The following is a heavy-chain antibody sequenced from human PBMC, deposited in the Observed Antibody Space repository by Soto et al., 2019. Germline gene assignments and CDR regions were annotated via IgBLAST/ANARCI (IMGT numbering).Heavy chain of an antibody. D-gene: IGHD6-13*01. Sequence: GASVKVSCKASGYTFTSYGISWVRQAPGQGLEWMGWISAYNGNTNYAQKLQGRVTMTTDTSTSTAYMELRSLRSDDTAVYYCARVPLLVYSSSLYDYWGQGTLVTVSS. CDR2: ISAYNGNT. V-gene: IGHV1-18*01. CDR3: ARVPLLVYSSSLYDY. CDR1: GYTFTSYG. J-gene: IGHJ4*02.